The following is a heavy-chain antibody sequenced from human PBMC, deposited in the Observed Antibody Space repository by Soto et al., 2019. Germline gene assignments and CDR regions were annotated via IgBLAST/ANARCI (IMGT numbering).Heavy chain of an antibody. CDR3: ARGLGGITDY. D-gene: IGHD1-1*01. V-gene: IGHV6-1*01. J-gene: IGHJ4*02. Sequence: PSQTLSLTCAISGDSVSSSSAAWNWIRQSPSRGLEWLGRTYYRSEWYTDYAPSVRSRITINADTSKNKFSLQLNSVTPEDTAVYYCARGLGGITDYWGQGTRVTVSS. CDR1: GDSVSSSSAA. CDR2: TYYRSEWYT.